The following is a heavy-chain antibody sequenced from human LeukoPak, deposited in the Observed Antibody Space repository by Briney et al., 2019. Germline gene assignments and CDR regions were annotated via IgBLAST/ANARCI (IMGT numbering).Heavy chain of an antibody. CDR2: IKSKTDGGTT. V-gene: IGHV3-15*01. D-gene: IGHD3-3*01. CDR3: TTGSSGRITIFGVVIGVDY. CDR1: GFTFSNAW. J-gene: IGHJ4*02. Sequence: GGSLRLSCAASGFTFSNAWMSWVRQAPGKGLEWVGRIKSKTDGGTTDYAAPVKGRFTISKDDSKNTLYLQMNSLKTEDTAVYYCTTGSSGRITIFGVVIGVDYWGQGTLVTVSS.